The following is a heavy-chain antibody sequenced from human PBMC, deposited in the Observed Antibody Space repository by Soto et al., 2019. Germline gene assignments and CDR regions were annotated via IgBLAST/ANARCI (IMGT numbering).Heavy chain of an antibody. Sequence: SETLSLTCPVSGGSISGHAWIWIRQPAGKGLEWIGHIYPSGSTSYNPSLRSRVTMSLDTSSNQIFLNLTSVTAADTAVFYCVRGRSYSVYDFWGPGTLVTV. CDR3: VRGRSYSVYDF. J-gene: IGHJ4*02. CDR2: IYPSGST. D-gene: IGHD5-12*01. V-gene: IGHV4-4*07. CDR1: GGSISGHA.